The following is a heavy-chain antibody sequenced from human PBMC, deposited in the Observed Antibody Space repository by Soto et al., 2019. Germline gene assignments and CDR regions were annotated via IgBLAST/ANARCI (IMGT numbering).Heavy chain of an antibody. V-gene: IGHV4-31*03. Sequence: QVQLQESGPGLVKPSQTLSLTCTVSGGSISNDNYYWSWIRQHPGKGLEWTGYIYYSGSTYYNPSLKSRVTISVDTSKNQFSLKLSSVTAADTAVYYCARSSYGDYGGFDYWGQGTLVTVSS. CDR3: ARSSYGDYGGFDY. D-gene: IGHD4-17*01. J-gene: IGHJ4*02. CDR2: IYYSGST. CDR1: GGSISNDNYY.